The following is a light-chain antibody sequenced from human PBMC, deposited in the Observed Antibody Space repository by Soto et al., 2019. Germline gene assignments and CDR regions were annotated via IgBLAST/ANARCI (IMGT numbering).Light chain of an antibody. CDR1: QSVSSSY. CDR2: DAS. V-gene: IGKV3D-20*02. CDR3: QQRSNWQIT. J-gene: IGKJ5*01. Sequence: TQSPGPLSLSPGKRATLSCRASQSVSSSYLAWYQQKPGQAPRLLIYDASNRATGIPARFSGSGSGTDFTLTISSLEPEDFAVYYCQQRSNWQITFGQGTRLEIK.